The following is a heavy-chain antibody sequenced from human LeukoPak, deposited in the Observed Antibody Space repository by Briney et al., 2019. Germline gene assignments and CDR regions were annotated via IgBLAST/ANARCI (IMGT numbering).Heavy chain of an antibody. CDR3: AKAPVSGGSSAYYFDY. CDR1: GFTFDDYA. V-gene: IGHV3-9*01. D-gene: IGHD2-15*01. J-gene: IGHJ4*02. Sequence: GRSLRLSCAASGFTFDDYAMHWVRQAPGKGLEWVSGISWNSGSIDYADSVKGRFNISRDKAKKSMYLQMNSLRAEDTALYYCAKAPVSGGSSAYYFDYWGQGTLVTVSS. CDR2: ISWNSGSI.